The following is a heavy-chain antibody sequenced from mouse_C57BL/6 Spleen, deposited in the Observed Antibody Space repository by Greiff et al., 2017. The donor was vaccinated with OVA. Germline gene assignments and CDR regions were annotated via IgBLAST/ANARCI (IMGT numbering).Heavy chain of an antibody. CDR2: IDPSDSET. CDR1: GYTFTSYW. Sequence: QVQLQQPGAELVRPGSSVKLSCKASGYTFTSYWMHWVKQRPIQGLEWIGNIDPSDSETHYNQKFKDKATLTVDKSSSTAYMQLSSLTSEDSAVYYCARRGGGYYCFDYWGQGTTLTVSS. D-gene: IGHD2-3*01. V-gene: IGHV1-52*01. CDR3: ARRGGGYYCFDY. J-gene: IGHJ2*01.